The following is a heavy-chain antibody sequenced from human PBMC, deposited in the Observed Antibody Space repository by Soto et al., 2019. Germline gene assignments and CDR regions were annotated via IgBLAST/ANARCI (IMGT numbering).Heavy chain of an antibody. J-gene: IGHJ4*02. CDR1: GYTFTDYG. V-gene: IGHV1-18*01. CDR2: ITAFNGNT. D-gene: IGHD3-3*01. Sequence: QVHLVQSGAEVEKPGASVKVSCKASGYTFTDYGISWVRQAPGQGLQCMGCITAFNGNTKYAQQFQGRVSMTKDTSTSTAYMELRSLESDDTAVYYCARISQSDFWSGYYYFFDYWGQGTLVTVSS. CDR3: ARISQSDFWSGYYYFFDY.